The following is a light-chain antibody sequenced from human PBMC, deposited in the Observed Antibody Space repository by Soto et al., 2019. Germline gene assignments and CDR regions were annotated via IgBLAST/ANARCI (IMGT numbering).Light chain of an antibody. Sequence: QSVLTQPPSVSAAPGQKVTISCSGSSSNIGSNYVSWYQQLPGTAPKLLIYDNDDRPSGIPDRFSGSKSGTSATLGITGLQTGDEADYYCATWDTGLSAEVFGGGTKLTVL. J-gene: IGLJ2*01. CDR3: ATWDTGLSAEV. V-gene: IGLV1-51*01. CDR2: DND. CDR1: SSNIGSNY.